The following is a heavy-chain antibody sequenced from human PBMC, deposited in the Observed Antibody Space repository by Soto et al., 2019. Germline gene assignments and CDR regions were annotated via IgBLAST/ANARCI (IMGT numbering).Heavy chain of an antibody. V-gene: IGHV3-23*01. D-gene: IGHD2-15*01. J-gene: IGHJ4*02. CDR2: FSSGGGGT. CDR3: TKANRYCSGANCFTFDY. CDR1: GFTFSNYA. Sequence: GGSLRLSCTASGFTFSNYAMSWVRQAPGKGLEWVSTFSSGGGGTYYADSVKGRFTISRDNSKNTLSLQMNSLRAEDTAVYYCTKANRYCSGANCFTFDYWGLGTLVTXSS.